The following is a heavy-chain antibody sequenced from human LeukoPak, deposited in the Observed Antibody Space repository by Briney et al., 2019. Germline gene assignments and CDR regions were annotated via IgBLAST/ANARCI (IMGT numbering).Heavy chain of an antibody. CDR1: GGSISSSNW. J-gene: IGHJ3*02. Sequence: SETLSLTCAVSGGSISSSNWWSWVRQPPGKGLEWIGEIYRSGSTNYNPSLKSRVTISVDKSKNQFSLKLSSVTAADTAVYYCARDAPGDYDILTGYHDAFDIWGQGTMVTVSS. D-gene: IGHD3-9*01. CDR3: ARDAPGDYDILTGYHDAFDI. V-gene: IGHV4-4*02. CDR2: IYRSGST.